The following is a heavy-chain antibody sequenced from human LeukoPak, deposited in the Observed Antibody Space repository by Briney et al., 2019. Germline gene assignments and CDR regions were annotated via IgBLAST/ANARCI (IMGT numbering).Heavy chain of an antibody. CDR1: GGSISNYY. J-gene: IGHJ5*02. V-gene: IGHV4-4*07. Sequence: PSETLSLTCTVSGGSISNYYWSWIRQPAGKGLEWIGRIYSSGTTIYNPSLKSRVTMSMDTSKNQFSLKLSSVTAADTAVYFCASGSSGYDPWGQGTLVTVSS. CDR2: IYSSGTT. D-gene: IGHD5-12*01. CDR3: ASGSSGYDP.